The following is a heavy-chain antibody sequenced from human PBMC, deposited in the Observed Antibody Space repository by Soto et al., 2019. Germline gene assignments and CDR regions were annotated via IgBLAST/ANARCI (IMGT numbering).Heavy chain of an antibody. CDR3: ARAGTGDKGWFAY. J-gene: IGHJ5*01. D-gene: IGHD2-21*02. CDR1: GFTFSIYS. CDR2: ITADSRVI. Sequence: EVQLVESGGGLVRPGGSLRLSCAGSGFTFSIYSMTWVRQAPGKGLEWLSFITADSRVIFYADSVKGRFTISRDNAKNSLYLHMNSLRDEDTALYYCARAGTGDKGWFAYWGQGVPVTVSS. V-gene: IGHV3-48*02.